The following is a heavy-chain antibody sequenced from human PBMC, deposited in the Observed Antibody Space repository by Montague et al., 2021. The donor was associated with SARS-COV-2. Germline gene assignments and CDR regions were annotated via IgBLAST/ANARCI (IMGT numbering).Heavy chain of an antibody. J-gene: IGHJ4*02. Sequence: TLSLTCTVSGGSISSGNYYWSWIRQPAGKGLEWIGRIYTSGSTNYNPTLKSRVTISADTSKNQFSLKLSSMTAADTAVYYCASEVGRYYDWRTDSWGQGTLVTVSS. CDR3: ASEVGRYYDWRTDS. D-gene: IGHD1-26*01. CDR2: IYTSGST. CDR1: GGSISSGNYY. V-gene: IGHV4-61*02.